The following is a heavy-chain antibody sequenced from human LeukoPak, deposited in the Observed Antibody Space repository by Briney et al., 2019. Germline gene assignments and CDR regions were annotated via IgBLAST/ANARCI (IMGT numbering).Heavy chain of an antibody. D-gene: IGHD2-15*01. J-gene: IGHJ4*02. CDR3: TTVVVVVAATPFDY. CDR2: IKSKTDGGTT. CDR1: GFTFSNAW. Sequence: PGGSLRLSCAASGFTFSNAWMSWVRQAPGKGLEWVGRIKSKTDGGTTDYAAPVKGRFTISRDDSKNTLYLQMNSLKTEDTAVYYCTTVVVVVAATPFDYWGQGTLVTVSS. V-gene: IGHV3-15*01.